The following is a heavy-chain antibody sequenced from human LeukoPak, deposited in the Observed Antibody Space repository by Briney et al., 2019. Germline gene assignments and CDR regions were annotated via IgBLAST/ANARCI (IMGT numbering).Heavy chain of an antibody. CDR1: GYTFTSYD. Sequence: ASVKVSCKASGYTFTSYDINWVRQATGQGLEWMGWMNPNSGNTGYAQKFQGRVTMTRDTSINTAYMELSRLRSDDTAVYYCARGEGVNYRYSGFGYFNAVDYWGQGTLVTVSS. CDR3: ARGEGVNYRYSGFGYFNAVDY. V-gene: IGHV1-8*01. D-gene: IGHD3-16*02. J-gene: IGHJ4*02. CDR2: MNPNSGNT.